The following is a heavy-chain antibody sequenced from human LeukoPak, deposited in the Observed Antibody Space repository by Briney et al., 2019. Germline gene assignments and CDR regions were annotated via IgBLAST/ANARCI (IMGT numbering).Heavy chain of an antibody. CDR2: ILNDGNNK. J-gene: IGHJ5*02. Sequence: GGSLRLSCVDSGFTFSSYAMHWVRQAPGKGLEWVAVILNDGNNKYYADSVEGRFTVSRDNSKNTLYLQMNSLRAEDTAVYYCARGNKTFDPWGQGTLVTVSS. CDR1: GFTFSSYA. V-gene: IGHV3-30*04. D-gene: IGHD2/OR15-2a*01. CDR3: ARGNKTFDP.